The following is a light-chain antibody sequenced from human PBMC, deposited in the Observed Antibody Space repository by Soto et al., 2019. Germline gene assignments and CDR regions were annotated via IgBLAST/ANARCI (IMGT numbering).Light chain of an antibody. J-gene: IGKJ1*01. Sequence: EIVMKQSPATLSVSPGEGATLSCRASQSVSSNLAWYQQKPGQAPRLLIYGASTRATGIPARFSGSGSGTEFTLTISSLQSEDIPVYYCQPSYLWTTFAQGTKV. CDR1: QSVSSN. CDR3: QPSYLWTT. CDR2: GAS. V-gene: IGKV3-15*01.